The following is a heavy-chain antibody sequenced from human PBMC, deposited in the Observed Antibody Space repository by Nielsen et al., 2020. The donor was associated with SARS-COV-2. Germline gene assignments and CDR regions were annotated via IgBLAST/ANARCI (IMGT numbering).Heavy chain of an antibody. J-gene: IGHJ3*02. CDR2: IGGSGDYT. CDR3: AKERLAVAGTYAFDI. V-gene: IGHV3-23*01. CDR1: GFTFSSHT. D-gene: IGHD6-19*01. Sequence: GGSLRLSCEASGFTFSSHTMMWVRQAPGKGLAWVSGIGGSGDYTYYAESVKGRFTISRDNSKNTLYLQMNSLRAEDTAVYYCAKERLAVAGTYAFDIWGQGTMVTVSS.